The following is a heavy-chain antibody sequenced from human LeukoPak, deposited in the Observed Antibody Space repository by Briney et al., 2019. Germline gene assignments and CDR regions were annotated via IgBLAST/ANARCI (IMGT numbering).Heavy chain of an antibody. J-gene: IGHJ4*02. CDR2: ISGSGGTT. D-gene: IGHD6-13*01. CDR3: AKYSRPPSIDY. CDR1: GFTFSSYA. V-gene: IGHV3-23*01. Sequence: GGSLRLACAASGFTFSSYAMSWVRQAPGKGLEWASAISGSGGTTYYADSVKGRFTISRDNSKNTLYLQMNSLRAEDTAVYYCAKYSRPPSIDYWGQGTLVTVSS.